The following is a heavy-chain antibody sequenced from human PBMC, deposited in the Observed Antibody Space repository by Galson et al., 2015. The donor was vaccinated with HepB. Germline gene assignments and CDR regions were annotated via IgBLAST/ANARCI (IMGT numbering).Heavy chain of an antibody. Sequence: SETLSLTCAVYGGSFSGYYWSWIRQPPGKGLEWIGEINHSGSTNYNPSLKSRVTISVDTSKNQFSLKLSSVTAADTAVYYCARNLDYWGQGTLVTVSS. V-gene: IGHV4-34*01. J-gene: IGHJ4*02. CDR3: ARNLDY. CDR2: INHSGST. CDR1: GGSFSGYY.